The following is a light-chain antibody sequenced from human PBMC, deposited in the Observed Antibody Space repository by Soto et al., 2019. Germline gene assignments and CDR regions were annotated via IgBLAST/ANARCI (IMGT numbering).Light chain of an antibody. Sequence: DIQMTQSPSSVSASVGDRVTITCRASQGINKWLAWFQQRPGRAPNLLIYGASNLQSGVPSRFSGSGSGTDFSLTISSRQPGDFATYYCQQANSFPRTVGQGTKVEIK. CDR3: QQANSFPRT. V-gene: IGKV1-12*01. CDR1: QGINKW. CDR2: GAS. J-gene: IGKJ1*01.